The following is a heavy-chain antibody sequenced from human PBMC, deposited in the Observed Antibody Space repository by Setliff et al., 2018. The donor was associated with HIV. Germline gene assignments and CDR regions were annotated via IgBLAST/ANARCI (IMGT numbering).Heavy chain of an antibody. Sequence: GASVKVSCKASGYIFSSYGLHWVRQVPGQRLEWMGWITVGDGNTKYSQKFQGRVTITRDTSASTDYMELSSLRSEDTAVYYCARDSESYRSGWYLGAHWFDPWGQGTLVTVSS. CDR1: GYIFSSYG. CDR2: ITVGDGNT. D-gene: IGHD6-19*01. CDR3: ARDSESYRSGWYLGAHWFDP. J-gene: IGHJ5*02. V-gene: IGHV1-3*01.